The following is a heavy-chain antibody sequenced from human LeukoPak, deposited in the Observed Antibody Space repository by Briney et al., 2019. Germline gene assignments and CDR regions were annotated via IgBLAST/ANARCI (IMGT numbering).Heavy chain of an antibody. CDR1: GFTFTSYW. CDR3: AKDSSLHNSDYGAFDI. V-gene: IGHV3-74*01. CDR2: INTDGTST. Sequence: PGGSLRLSCAASGFTFTSYWMHWVRQAPGKGLVWVSRINTDGTSTSYADSVEGRFTISRDNAKNTVYLQMNSLRVEDTAVYYCAKDSSLHNSDYGAFDIWGQGTMVTVSS. D-gene: IGHD4-17*01. J-gene: IGHJ3*02.